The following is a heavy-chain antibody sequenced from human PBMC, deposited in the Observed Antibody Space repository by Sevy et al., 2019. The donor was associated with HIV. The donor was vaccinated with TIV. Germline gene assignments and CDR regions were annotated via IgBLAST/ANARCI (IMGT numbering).Heavy chain of an antibody. D-gene: IGHD3-16*01. V-gene: IGHV1-46*01. CDR2: MTPGGGST. CDR1: GYTFSSYY. J-gene: IGHJ4*02. Sequence: ASVKVSCKASGYTFSSYYMHWVRQAPGQGLEWMGIMTPGGGSTSCAQKFQGRVTMTRDTSTSTVYMELSSLRSEDTAVYYCARDKAFGGVRAELYYFDYWGQGTLVTVSS. CDR3: ARDKAFGGVRAELYYFDY.